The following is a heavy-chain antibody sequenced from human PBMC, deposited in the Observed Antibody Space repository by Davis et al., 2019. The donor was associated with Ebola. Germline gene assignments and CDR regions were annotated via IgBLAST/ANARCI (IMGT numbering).Heavy chain of an antibody. CDR3: TSYLPVQEVGNENYYYGMDV. V-gene: IGHV3-73*01. CDR2: IRSKANSYAT. Sequence: GGSLTLTCAASGFTFSGSAMHWVRQASGKGLVWVGRIRSKANSYATAYAASVKGRFTISRDDSKNTAYLQMNSLKTEDTAVYYCTSYLPVQEVGNENYYYGMDVWGQGTTVTVSS. CDR1: GFTFSGSA. D-gene: IGHD3-10*01. J-gene: IGHJ6*02.